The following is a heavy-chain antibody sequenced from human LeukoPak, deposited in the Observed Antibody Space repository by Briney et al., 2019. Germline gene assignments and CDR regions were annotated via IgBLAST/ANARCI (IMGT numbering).Heavy chain of an antibody. CDR2: MNPNSSNT. CDR3: ARLTKSSAYYKYHFDY. V-gene: IGHV1-8*01. J-gene: IGHJ4*02. D-gene: IGHD3-22*01. CDR1: GYTFTSYD. Sequence: ASVKVSCKTSGYTFTSYDINWVRQATGQGLEWMGWMNPNSSNTGYAQKFQGRVTMTRDTSMSTAYMELSSLRSEDTAVYYCARLTKSSAYYKYHFDYWGQGTLVTVSS.